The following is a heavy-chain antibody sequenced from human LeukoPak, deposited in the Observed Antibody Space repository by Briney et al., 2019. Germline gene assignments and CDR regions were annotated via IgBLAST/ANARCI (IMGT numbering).Heavy chain of an antibody. Sequence: ASVTVSFKASGYTLTGYYMHWVRQAPGQGLEWMGWINPNSGGTNYAQKFQGRVTMTRDTSISTAYMELSRLRSDDTAVYYCARANTLRFLEWFDYWGQGTLVTVSS. CDR2: INPNSGGT. V-gene: IGHV1-2*02. J-gene: IGHJ4*02. CDR3: ARANTLRFLEWFDY. CDR1: GYTLTGYY. D-gene: IGHD3-3*01.